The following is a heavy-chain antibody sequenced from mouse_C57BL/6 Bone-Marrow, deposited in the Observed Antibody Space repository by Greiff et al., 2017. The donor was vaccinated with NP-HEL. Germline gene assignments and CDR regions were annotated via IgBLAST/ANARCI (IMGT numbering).Heavy chain of an antibody. J-gene: IGHJ4*01. Sequence: VQLQQSGAELVRPGSSVKLSCKASGYTFTSYWMDWVKQRPGQGLEWIGNIYPSDSETHYNQKFKDKATLTVDKSSSTAYMQLSSLTSEDSAVYYCARGRLLRSGAMDYWGQGTSVTVSS. CDR3: ARGRLLRSGAMDY. CDR1: GYTFTSYW. V-gene: IGHV1-61*01. D-gene: IGHD1-1*01. CDR2: IYPSDSET.